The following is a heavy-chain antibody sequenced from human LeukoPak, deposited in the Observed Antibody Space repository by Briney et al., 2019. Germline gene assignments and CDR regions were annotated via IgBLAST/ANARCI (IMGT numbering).Heavy chain of an antibody. V-gene: IGHV3-15*01. D-gene: IGHD6-13*01. J-gene: IGHJ4*02. CDR2: IKSKTDGGTT. CDR3: TTRATFTFWQQLVRELHYFDY. CDR1: GFTFSNAW. Sequence: GGSLRLSCAASGFTFSNAWMSWVRQAPGQGLEWVGRIKSKTDGGTTDYAAPVKGRFTTSRDDSKNTLYLQMNSLKTEDTAAYYCTTRATFTFWQQLVRELHYFDYWGQGTLVTVSS.